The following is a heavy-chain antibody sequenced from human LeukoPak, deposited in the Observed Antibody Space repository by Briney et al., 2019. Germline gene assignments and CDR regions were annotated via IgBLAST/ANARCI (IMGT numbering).Heavy chain of an antibody. CDR3: ARDKREPPYAFDI. D-gene: IGHD1-26*01. J-gene: IGHJ3*02. Sequence: PSETLSLTCTVSGGSISSSSYYWGWIRQPPGKGLEWIGSIYYSGSTYYNPSRKSRFTISVDKSKNPFSLKLSSVTAPDTAVYYCARDKREPPYAFDIWGQGTMVTAPS. CDR1: GGSISSSSYY. CDR2: IYYSGST. V-gene: IGHV4-39*07.